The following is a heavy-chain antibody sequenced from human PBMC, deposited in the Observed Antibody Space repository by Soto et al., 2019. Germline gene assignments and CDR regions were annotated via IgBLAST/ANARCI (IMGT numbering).Heavy chain of an antibody. CDR3: ARGNADYTYFDY. CDR1: GGSISSSSYY. D-gene: IGHD4-17*01. Sequence: SETLSLTCTVSGGSISSSSYYWGWTRQPPGKGLEWIGYIYYSGSTNYNPSLKSRVTISVDTSKNQFSLKLSSVTAADTAVYYCARGNADYTYFDYWGQGTLVTVSS. V-gene: IGHV4-39*07. J-gene: IGHJ4*02. CDR2: IYYSGST.